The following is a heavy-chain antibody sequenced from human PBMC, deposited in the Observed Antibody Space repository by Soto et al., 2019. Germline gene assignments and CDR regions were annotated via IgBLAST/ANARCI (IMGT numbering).Heavy chain of an antibody. V-gene: IGHV3-23*01. J-gene: IGHJ3*02. CDR3: AEDYGDYVVVRVAIRAFDI. CDR1: GFTFSSYA. D-gene: IGHD2-2*02. CDR2: ISGSGGST. Sequence: GGSLRLSCAASGFTFSSYAMSWVRQAPGKGLEWVSAISGSGGSTYYADSVKGRFTISRDNSKNTLYLQMNSLRAEDTAVYCCAEDYGDYVVVRVAIRAFDIWGQGTMVTVSS.